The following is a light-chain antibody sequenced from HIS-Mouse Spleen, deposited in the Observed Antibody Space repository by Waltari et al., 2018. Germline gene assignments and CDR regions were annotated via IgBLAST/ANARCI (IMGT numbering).Light chain of an antibody. CDR2: DVI. V-gene: IGLV2-11*01. Sequence: QSALTQPRSVSGSPGQSVTISCTGTSSDVGGYNYVSWYQQHPGKAPKLMIYDVIKRPSGVPDRFSGSKSGNTASLTISGLQAEDEADYYCCSYAGSYTYVVFGGGTKLTVL. CDR1: SSDVGGYNY. CDR3: CSYAGSYTYVV. J-gene: IGLJ2*01.